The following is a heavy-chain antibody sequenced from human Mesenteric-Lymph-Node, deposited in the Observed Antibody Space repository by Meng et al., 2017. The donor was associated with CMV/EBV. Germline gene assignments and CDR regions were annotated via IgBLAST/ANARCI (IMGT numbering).Heavy chain of an antibody. CDR1: GFPFSSYA. J-gene: IGHJ4*02. CDR2: INQDGSVR. V-gene: IGHV3-7*01. Sequence: LSCAASGFPFSSYAMSWVRQAPGKGLEWVANINQDGSVRYYGDSVKGRCTISRDNAKNTLYLQMNSLRPEDTAVYYCARERRGGERGGDDGGQGTLVTVSS. D-gene: IGHD3-10*01. CDR3: ARERRGGERGGDD.